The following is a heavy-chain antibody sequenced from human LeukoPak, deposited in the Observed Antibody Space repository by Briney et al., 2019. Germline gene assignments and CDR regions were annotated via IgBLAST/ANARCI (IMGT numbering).Heavy chain of an antibody. J-gene: IGHJ4*02. V-gene: IGHV4-4*02. CDR3: AVTSRAWVPVDS. CDR1: GGSISSSYW. D-gene: IGHD1-1*01. Sequence: SGTLSLTCVVSGGSISSSYWWSWVRQPPGKGLEWIGEIYHSGSTHYNPSLKGRVTISMDKSKNQFSLNLSSVTAADTAVYYCAVTSRAWVPVDSWGQGTLVTVSS. CDR2: IYHSGST.